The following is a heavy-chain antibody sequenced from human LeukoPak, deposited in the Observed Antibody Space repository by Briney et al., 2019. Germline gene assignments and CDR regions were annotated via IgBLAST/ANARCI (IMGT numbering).Heavy chain of an antibody. Sequence: GGSLRLSCAASGFTVSSNYMSWVRQAPGKGLEWVSVIYCGGSTYYADSVTGRFTISRDNSKNTLYLQMNSLRGEDTAVYYCARYQVVPAAHFDYWGEGTLVTVSS. CDR3: ARYQVVPAAHFDY. CDR1: GFTVSSNY. D-gene: IGHD2-2*01. J-gene: IGHJ4*02. CDR2: IYCGGST. V-gene: IGHV3-66*01.